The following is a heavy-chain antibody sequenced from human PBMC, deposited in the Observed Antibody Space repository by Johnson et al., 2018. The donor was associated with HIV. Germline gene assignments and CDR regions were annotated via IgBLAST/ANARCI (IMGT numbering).Heavy chain of an antibody. J-gene: IGHJ3*02. D-gene: IGHD6-6*01. CDR1: GFTFSSYG. CDR3: ARVVSSLTSPPDI. Sequence: QVQLVESGGGVVQPGRSLRLSCAASGFTFSSYGMHWVRQAPGKGLEWVAVISYDGSNKYYADSVKGRFTISRDNSKNTLYLQMNSLRAEDSAVYYCARVVSSLTSPPDIWGQGTMVTVSS. V-gene: IGHV3-30*03. CDR2: ISYDGSNK.